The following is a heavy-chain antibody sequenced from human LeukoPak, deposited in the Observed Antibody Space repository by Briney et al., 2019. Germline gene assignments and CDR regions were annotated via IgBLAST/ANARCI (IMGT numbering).Heavy chain of an antibody. J-gene: IGHJ3*02. V-gene: IGHV1-2*02. CDR1: GYTFTGYY. Sequence: ASVKVSCKASGYTFTGYYMHWVRQAPGQGLEWMGWINPNSGGTNYAQKFQGRVTMTRDTSISTAHMELSRLRSDDTAVYYCARLYYYEADAFDIWGQGTMVTVSS. D-gene: IGHD3-22*01. CDR3: ARLYYYEADAFDI. CDR2: INPNSGGT.